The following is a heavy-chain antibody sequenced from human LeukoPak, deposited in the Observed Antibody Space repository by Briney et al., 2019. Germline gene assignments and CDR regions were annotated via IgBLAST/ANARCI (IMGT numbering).Heavy chain of an antibody. CDR1: GFIFTQAW. CDR3: IADEPTIHTQFDY. J-gene: IGHJ4*02. V-gene: IGHV3-15*01. Sequence: GGSLRLSCAASGFIFTQAWVNWVRQAPGKGPEWVGHIRSGGTTDYAASVKGRFTISRDDSKNTVYLQMNSLKTEDTAMYHCIADEPTIHTQFDYWGQGTLVTVSS. CDR2: IRSGGTT. D-gene: IGHD5-12*01.